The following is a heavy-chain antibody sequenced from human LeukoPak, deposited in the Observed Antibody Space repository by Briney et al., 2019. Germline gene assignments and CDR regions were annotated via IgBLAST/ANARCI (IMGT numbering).Heavy chain of an antibody. J-gene: IGHJ4*02. CDR1: GYTFTGYY. Sequence: ASVKVSCKASGYTFTGYYIHWVRQAPGQGLEWMGWINPDSGVSTYARKFQGGVTTTRDTPISTASLELRSLKSDDTAVYYCARAGPTATRLSPGGSFDYWGQGTLVTVSS. CDR3: ARAGPTATRLSPGGSFDY. D-gene: IGHD6-6*01. CDR2: INPDSGVS. V-gene: IGHV1-2*02.